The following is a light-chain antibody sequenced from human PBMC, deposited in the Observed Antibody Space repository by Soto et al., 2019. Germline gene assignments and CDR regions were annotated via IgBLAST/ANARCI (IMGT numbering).Light chain of an antibody. J-gene: IGLJ2*01. CDR3: GSYPGNNKI. CDR1: SSDVGGYNF. Sequence: QSVLTQPPSASGSPGQSVAISCTGTSSDVGGYNFVSWYQHHPGKAPKLMIFEVSKRPSGVPDRFSGSKSGNTASLTVSGLQAEHEADYYCGSYPGNNKIFGGGTKLTVL. V-gene: IGLV2-8*01. CDR2: EVS.